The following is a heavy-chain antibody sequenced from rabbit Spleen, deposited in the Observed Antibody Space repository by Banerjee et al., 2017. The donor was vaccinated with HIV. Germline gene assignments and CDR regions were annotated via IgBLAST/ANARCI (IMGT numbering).Heavy chain of an antibody. D-gene: IGHD8-1*01. V-gene: IGHV1S40*01. CDR2: INAATGKP. Sequence: QSLEESGGGLVKPGGTLTLTCTVSGFSFSKKYFISWVRQAPGKGLEWVACINAATGKPVYATWAKGRFTISKTSSTTVTLQMTSLTAADTATYFCARDTGSSFSSYGMDLWGPGTLVTVS. CDR3: ARDTGSSFSSYGMDL. J-gene: IGHJ6*01. CDR1: GFSFSKKYF.